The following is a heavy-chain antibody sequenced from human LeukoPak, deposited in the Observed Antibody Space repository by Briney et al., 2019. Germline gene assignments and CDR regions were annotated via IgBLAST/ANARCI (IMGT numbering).Heavy chain of an antibody. CDR3: ARSLWVYATMGYFQH. D-gene: IGHD2-8*01. V-gene: IGHV5-51*01. Sequence: RGESLKISCKGSGYSFTSYWIGWVRQMPGKGLEWMGIIYPGDSDTRYSPSFQGQVTISADKSISTAYLQWSSLKASDTAMYYCARSLWVYATMGYFQHWGQGTLVTVSS. J-gene: IGHJ1*01. CDR2: IYPGDSDT. CDR1: GYSFTSYW.